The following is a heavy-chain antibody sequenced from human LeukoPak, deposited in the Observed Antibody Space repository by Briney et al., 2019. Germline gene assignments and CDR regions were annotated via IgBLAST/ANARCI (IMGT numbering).Heavy chain of an antibody. CDR3: ARHKHYDYVWGSYRSWFDP. J-gene: IGHJ5*02. CDR1: GGSISSSSHY. Sequence: SETLSLTCTVSGGSISSSSHYWGWIRQPPGKGLEWIGSIYYSGSTYYNPSLKSRVTISVDTSKNQFSLKLSSVTAADTAVYYCARHKHYDYVWGSYRSWFDPWGQGTLVTVSS. V-gene: IGHV4-39*01. D-gene: IGHD3-16*02. CDR2: IYYSGST.